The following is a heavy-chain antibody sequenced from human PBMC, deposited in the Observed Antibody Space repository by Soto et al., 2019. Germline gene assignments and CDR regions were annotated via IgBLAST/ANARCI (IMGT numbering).Heavy chain of an antibody. V-gene: IGHV3-9*01. J-gene: IGHJ4*02. CDR1: GFTFDDYA. Sequence: PGGSLRLSCAASGFTFDDYAMHWVRQAPGKGLEWVSGISWNSGSIGYADSVKGRFTISRDNAKNSLYLQMNSLRAEDTALYYCAKDSTHPSNGNFDYWGQGTLVTVSS. CDR2: ISWNSGSI. D-gene: IGHD1-26*01. CDR3: AKDSTHPSNGNFDY.